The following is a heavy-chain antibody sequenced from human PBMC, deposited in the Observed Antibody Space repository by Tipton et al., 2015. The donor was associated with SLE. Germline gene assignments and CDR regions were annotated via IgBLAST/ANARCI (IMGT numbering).Heavy chain of an antibody. Sequence: SLRLSCVASGFTFSSYWMSWVRQAPGKGLEWVANIKQDGSEKYYVDSVKGRFTISRDNAKNSLYLQMNSLRAEDTAVYYCAGDPNGMDVWGQETTVTVSS. CDR3: AGDPNGMDV. CDR2: IKQDGSEK. V-gene: IGHV3-7*01. CDR1: GFTFSSYW. J-gene: IGHJ6*02.